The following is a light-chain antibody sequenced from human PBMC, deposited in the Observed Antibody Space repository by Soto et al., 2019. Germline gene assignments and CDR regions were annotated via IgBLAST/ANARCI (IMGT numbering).Light chain of an antibody. CDR3: QQYNKWPLFT. V-gene: IGKV3-15*01. Sequence: EIVMTQSPVTLSVSPGERATVSCRASQSVSSNLAWYQQRPGQAPRLLMYGASTRATGIPARFSGSGSGTEFTLTISSLQSEDFSVSYCQQYNKWPLFTFGPGTRVDMK. J-gene: IGKJ3*01. CDR2: GAS. CDR1: QSVSSN.